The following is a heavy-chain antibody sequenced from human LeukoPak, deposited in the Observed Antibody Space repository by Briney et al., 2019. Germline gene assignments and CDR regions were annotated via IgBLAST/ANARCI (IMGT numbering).Heavy chain of an antibody. CDR1: GGSISSRDYY. V-gene: IGHV4-39*07. CDR3: ARGVFGIRFDP. Sequence: SETLSLTCTVSGGSISSRDYYWGWIRQPPGKGLEWIGTIYYTESTFYSPSLKSRVTISVDTSKNQFSLKLSSVTAADTAVYYCARGVFGIRFDPWGQGTLVTVSS. CDR2: IYYTEST. D-gene: IGHD3-10*01. J-gene: IGHJ5*02.